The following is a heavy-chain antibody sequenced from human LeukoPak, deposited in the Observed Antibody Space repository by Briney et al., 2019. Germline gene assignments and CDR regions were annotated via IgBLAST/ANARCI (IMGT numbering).Heavy chain of an antibody. Sequence: GRSLRLSCAASGFTFDDYAMHWVRQAPGKGLEWVSGISWNSGSIGYADSVKGRFTISRDNSKNSLYLQMNSLRTEDTALYYCAKDGGSGSYFGGNFDYWGQGTLVTVSS. CDR3: AKDGGSGSYFGGNFDY. J-gene: IGHJ4*02. D-gene: IGHD3-10*01. CDR2: ISWNSGSI. V-gene: IGHV3-9*01. CDR1: GFTFDDYA.